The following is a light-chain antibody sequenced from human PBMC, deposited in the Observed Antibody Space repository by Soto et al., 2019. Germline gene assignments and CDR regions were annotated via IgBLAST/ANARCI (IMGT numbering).Light chain of an antibody. V-gene: IGLV2-14*01. CDR1: SSDVGGYNY. CDR3: SSYTSTGTGI. CDR2: DVS. J-gene: IGLJ1*01. Sequence: ALTQPASVSGSPGQSITISCTGTSSDVGGYNYVSWYQQHPGKAPKLMIYDVSNRPSGVSNRFSGSKSGNTASLTISGLQAEDEADYYCSSYTSTGTGIFGTGTKVTVL.